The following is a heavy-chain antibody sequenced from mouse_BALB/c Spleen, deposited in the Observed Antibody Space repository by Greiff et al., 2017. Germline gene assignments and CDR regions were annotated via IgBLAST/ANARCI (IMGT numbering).Heavy chain of an antibody. Sequence: QVQLQQSGAELVKPGASVKLSCKASGYTFTSYCMHWVKQRPGQGLEWIGEINPSNGRTNYNEKFKSKATLTVDKSSSTAYMQLSSLTSEDSAVYCLAITTVVDYWGQGTTVTVSS. D-gene: IGHD1-1*01. J-gene: IGHJ2*01. V-gene: IGHV1S81*02. CDR1: GYTFTSYC. CDR2: INPSNGRT. CDR3: AITTVVDY.